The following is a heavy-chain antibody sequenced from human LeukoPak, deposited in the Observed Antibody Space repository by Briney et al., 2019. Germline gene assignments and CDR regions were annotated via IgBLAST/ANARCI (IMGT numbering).Heavy chain of an antibody. Sequence: SETLSLTCTVSGGSISAYYWSWIRQPPGKGLEWIGYIHYSGTTNYYPSLKSRVTIALDTSKNQFSLKLNSATAADTAVYYCARFGTSSSRFFDQWGQGTLVTVSS. CDR2: IHYSGTT. D-gene: IGHD6-6*01. CDR1: GGSISAYY. V-gene: IGHV4-59*01. J-gene: IGHJ4*02. CDR3: ARFGTSSSRFFDQ.